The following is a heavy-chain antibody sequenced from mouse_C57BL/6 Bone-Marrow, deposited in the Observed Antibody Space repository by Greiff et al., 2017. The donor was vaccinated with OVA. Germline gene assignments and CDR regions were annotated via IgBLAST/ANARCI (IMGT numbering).Heavy chain of an antibody. CDR3: ARDADYGSSFPYWYFDV. V-gene: IGHV7-1*01. CDR1: GFTFSDFY. J-gene: IGHJ1*03. Sequence: DVKLVESGGGLVQSGRSLRLSCATSGFTFSDFYMEWVRQAPGKGLEWIAASRNKANDYTTEYSASVKGRFIVSRDTSQSILYLQMNALRAEDTAIYYCARDADYGSSFPYWYFDVWGTGTTVTVSS. CDR2: SRNKANDYTT. D-gene: IGHD1-1*01.